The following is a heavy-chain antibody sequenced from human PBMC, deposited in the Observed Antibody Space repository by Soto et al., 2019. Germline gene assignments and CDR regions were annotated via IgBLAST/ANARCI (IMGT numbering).Heavy chain of an antibody. Sequence: ASVKVSCKASGYTFTSYAMHWVRQAPGQRLEWMGWINAGNGNTKYSQKFQGRVTMTTDTSTSTAYMELRSLRSDDTAVYYCAGDGGSGYYYPLDYWGQGTLVTVSS. CDR1: GYTFTSYA. CDR2: INAGNGNT. J-gene: IGHJ4*02. V-gene: IGHV1-3*01. CDR3: AGDGGSGYYYPLDY. D-gene: IGHD3-22*01.